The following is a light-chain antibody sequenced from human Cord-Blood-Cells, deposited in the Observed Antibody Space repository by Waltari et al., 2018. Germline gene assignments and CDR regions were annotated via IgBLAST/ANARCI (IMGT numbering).Light chain of an antibody. V-gene: IGLV2-14*01. CDR3: SSYTSSSTLV. J-gene: IGLJ2*01. CDR2: DVS. CDR1: SSDVGGSNY. Sequence: QSALTQPAPVSGSPGQSIPISCTGTSSDVGGSNYVSWYQQHPGKAPKLMIYDVSKRPSGVSNRFSGSKSGNTASLTISGLQAEDEADYYCSSYTSSSTLVFGGGTKLTVL.